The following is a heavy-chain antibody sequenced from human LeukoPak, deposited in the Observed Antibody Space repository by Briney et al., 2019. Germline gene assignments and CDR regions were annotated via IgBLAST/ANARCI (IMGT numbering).Heavy chain of an antibody. D-gene: IGHD4-17*01. Sequence: SEALSLTCTVSGGSISSYYWSWIRQPPGKGLEWIGYIYYSGSTNYNPSLKSRVTISVDTSKNQFSLKLSSVTAADTAVYYCAREYGDFDYWGQGTLVTVSS. V-gene: IGHV4-59*01. CDR1: GGSISSYY. CDR3: AREYGDFDY. CDR2: IYYSGST. J-gene: IGHJ4*02.